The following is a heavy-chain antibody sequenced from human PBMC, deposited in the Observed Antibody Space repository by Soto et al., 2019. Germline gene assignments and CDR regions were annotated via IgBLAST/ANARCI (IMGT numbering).Heavy chain of an antibody. CDR1: GGSFSGYY. Sequence: PSETLSLTCAVYGGSFSGYYWSWIRQPPGKGLEWIGEINHSGSTNYNPSLKIRVTISVDTSKNQFSLKLSSVTAADTAVYYCARGVCRFCSSTSCRECGHDYWGQGTLVTVSS. CDR2: INHSGST. V-gene: IGHV4-34*01. D-gene: IGHD2-2*01. J-gene: IGHJ4*02. CDR3: ARGVCRFCSSTSCRECGHDY.